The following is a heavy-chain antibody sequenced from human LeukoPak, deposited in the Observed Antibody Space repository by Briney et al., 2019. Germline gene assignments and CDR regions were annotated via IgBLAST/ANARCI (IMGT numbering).Heavy chain of an antibody. V-gene: IGHV1-18*01. CDR2: ISIYNGNT. Sequence: ASVKVSCKASGYTFTNYGISWVRQAPGQGLEWMGWISIYNGNTDYAQKLRGRVTMTTDTSTSTAYMELRSLRSDDTAVYYCARITYDFWSGYYMPDDPWGQGTLVTISS. CDR1: GYTFTNYG. CDR3: ARITYDFWSGYYMPDDP. J-gene: IGHJ5*02. D-gene: IGHD3-3*01.